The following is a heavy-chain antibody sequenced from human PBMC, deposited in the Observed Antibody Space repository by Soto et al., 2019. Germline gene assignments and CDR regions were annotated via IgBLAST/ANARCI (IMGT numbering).Heavy chain of an antibody. CDR1: GGSISSYY. CDR2: IYYSGST. Sequence: SETLSLTCTVSGGSISSYYWSWIRQPPGKGLEWIGYIYYSGSTNYNPSLKSRVTISVDTSKNQFALKLSSVSAADTAVYHCATAMVTIEADNFDYWGQGTRVT. D-gene: IGHD5-18*01. V-gene: IGHV4-59*01. J-gene: IGHJ4*02. CDR3: ATAMVTIEADNFDY.